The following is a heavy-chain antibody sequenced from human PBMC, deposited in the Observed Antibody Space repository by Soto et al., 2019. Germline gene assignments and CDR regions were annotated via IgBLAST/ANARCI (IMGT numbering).Heavy chain of an antibody. Sequence: GWCLRLSCSASGVTVSSYAMHWVRQAPGKGLEYVSAISSNGGSTYYADSVKGRFTISRDNSKNTLYLQMSSLRAEDTAVYYCVKDRRYEGDHDAFDIWGQGTMVTVSS. D-gene: IGHD3-9*01. J-gene: IGHJ3*02. CDR3: VKDRRYEGDHDAFDI. V-gene: IGHV3-64D*08. CDR2: ISSNGGST. CDR1: GVTVSSYA.